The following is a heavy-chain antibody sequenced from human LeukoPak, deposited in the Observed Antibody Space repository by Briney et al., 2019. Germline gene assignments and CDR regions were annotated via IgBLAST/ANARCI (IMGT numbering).Heavy chain of an antibody. CDR2: IYYSGST. J-gene: IGHJ4*02. Sequence: SETLSLTCIVSGGSISSYYWSWIRQPPGKGLEWIGYIYYSGSTNYNPSLKSRVTISVDTSKNQFSLRLSSVTAADTAVYYCARHVVSATVVDGTPLNYWGQGTLVTVFS. V-gene: IGHV4-59*08. CDR3: ARHVVSATVVDGTPLNY. CDR1: GGSISSYY. D-gene: IGHD4-11*01.